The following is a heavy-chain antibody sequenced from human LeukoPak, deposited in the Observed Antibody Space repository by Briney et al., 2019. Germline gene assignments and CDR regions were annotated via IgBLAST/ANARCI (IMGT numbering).Heavy chain of an antibody. CDR1: GYTFTSYY. CDR2: ISAYNGNT. D-gene: IGHD5-12*01. CDR3: ARVSGGYSGYDYGY. V-gene: IGHV1-18*04. Sequence: ASVKVSCKASGYTFTSYYIHWVRQAPRQGLEWMGWISAYNGNTNYAQKLQGRVTMTTDTSTSTAYMELRSLRSDDTAVYYCARVSGGYSGYDYGYWGQGTLVTVSS. J-gene: IGHJ4*02.